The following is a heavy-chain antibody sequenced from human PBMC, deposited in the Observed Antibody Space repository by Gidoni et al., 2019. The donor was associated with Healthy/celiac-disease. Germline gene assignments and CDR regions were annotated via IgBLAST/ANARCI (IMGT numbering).Heavy chain of an antibody. D-gene: IGHD6-13*01. J-gene: IGHJ4*02. Sequence: QVQLVQSGAEVKKPGASVKVSCKASGYTFTSYDINWVRQATGQGLEWMGWMNPNSGNTGYAQKFQGRVTMTRNTSISTAYMELSSLRSEDTAVYYCARGDSSSWYVRYNYFDYWGQGTLVTVSS. CDR2: MNPNSGNT. CDR3: ARGDSSSWYVRYNYFDY. V-gene: IGHV1-8*01. CDR1: GYTFTSYD.